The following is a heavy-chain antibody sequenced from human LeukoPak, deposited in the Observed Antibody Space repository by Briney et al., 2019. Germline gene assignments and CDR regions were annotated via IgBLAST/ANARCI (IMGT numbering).Heavy chain of an antibody. CDR1: GYTFTGYY. Sequence: GASVKVSCKASGYTFTGYYMHWVRQAPGQGLEWMGWINPNSGDTNYAQKFQGRVTMTRDTSISTAYMELSRLRSDDTAVYYCASLDYDSSGYYIWGQGTLVTVSS. D-gene: IGHD3-22*01. J-gene: IGHJ4*02. CDR3: ASLDYDSSGYYI. V-gene: IGHV1-2*02. CDR2: INPNSGDT.